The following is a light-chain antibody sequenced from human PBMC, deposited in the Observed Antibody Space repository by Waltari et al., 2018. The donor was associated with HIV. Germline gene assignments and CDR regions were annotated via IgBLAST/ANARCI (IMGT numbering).Light chain of an antibody. CDR3: SYYTKSKIRL. J-gene: IGLJ2*01. V-gene: IGLV2-14*03. CDR1: HSDITNFNF. Sequence: QSALTHPASVSGSPGQSLTISCSRVHSDITNFNFVTWYQQYPNLAPRLITFAFSTPAAVISRRFCATRSGNTASLTISDLQAEDEADYYCSYYTKSKIRLFGGGTKLTVL. CDR2: AFS.